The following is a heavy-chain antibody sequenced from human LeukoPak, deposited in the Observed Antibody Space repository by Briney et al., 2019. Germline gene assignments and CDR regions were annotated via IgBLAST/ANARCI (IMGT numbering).Heavy chain of an antibody. D-gene: IGHD3-10*01. Sequence: VKPSETLSLTCTVSGGSLSSGSYYWGWIRQPPGKGLEWVGNIYYSGSTYYNPSLKSRVTISVDTSKNQFSLKLSSVTAADTAVYYCARLESAMVRGVITPHYFDHWGQGTLVIVSS. CDR2: IYYSGST. V-gene: IGHV4-39*01. CDR1: GGSLSSGSYY. CDR3: ARLESAMVRGVITPHYFDH. J-gene: IGHJ4*02.